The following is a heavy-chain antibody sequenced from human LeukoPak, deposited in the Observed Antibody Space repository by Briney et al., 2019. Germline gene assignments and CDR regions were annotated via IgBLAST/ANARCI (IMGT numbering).Heavy chain of an antibody. J-gene: IGHJ4*02. CDR2: FSSGGSA. CDR1: GGSTSSSSYY. V-gene: IGHV4-39*07. CDR3: ARKQTGTMYDV. Sequence: SETLTLTCIVPGGSTSSSSYYWAWIRQSPGKGLEWIGTFSSGGSAYYNPSLTSRVSISKDTSDNQFSLRLYSVTAADTAVYYCARKQTGTMYDVWGQGTQVTVSS. D-gene: IGHD1-7*01.